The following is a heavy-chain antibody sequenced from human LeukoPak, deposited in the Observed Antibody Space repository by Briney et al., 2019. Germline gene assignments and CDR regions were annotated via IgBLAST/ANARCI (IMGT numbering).Heavy chain of an antibody. V-gene: IGHV4-59*12. J-gene: IGHJ6*03. Sequence: PSETLSLTCTVSGGSISSYYWSWIRQPPGKGLEWIGYIYYSGSTSYNPSLKSRVTISLDTSKNQFSLKLSSVTAADTAMYYCAREVADYGGYYYYHYMDVWGKGTTVTISS. CDR2: IYYSGST. CDR1: GGSISSYY. D-gene: IGHD4-23*01. CDR3: AREVADYGGYYYYHYMDV.